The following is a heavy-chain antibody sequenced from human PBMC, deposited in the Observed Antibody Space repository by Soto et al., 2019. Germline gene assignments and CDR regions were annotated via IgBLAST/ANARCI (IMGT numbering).Heavy chain of an antibody. CDR2: IIPILGIA. J-gene: IGHJ6*02. CDR3: ASRSTSSTYYYYGMDV. V-gene: IGHV1-69*02. D-gene: IGHD2-2*01. Sequence: SVKVSCKASGGTFSSYTIIWVRQAPGQGLEWMGRIIPILGIANYAQKFQGRVTITADKSTSTAYMELSSLRSEDTAVYYCASRSTSSTYYYYGMDVWGQGTTVTVSS. CDR1: GGTFSSYT.